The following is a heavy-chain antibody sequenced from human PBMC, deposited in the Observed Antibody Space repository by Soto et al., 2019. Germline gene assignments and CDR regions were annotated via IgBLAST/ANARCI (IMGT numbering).Heavy chain of an antibody. CDR2: FYYSGSV. CDR3: ARGTFVTHYYDYHMDV. V-gene: IGHV4-4*02. J-gene: IGHJ6*03. D-gene: IGHD3-16*01. CDR1: SDSISRSHW. Sequence: SETLSLTCAVSSDSISRSHWLTWVRQSPGKGLEWLGDFYYSGSVYYNPSLRSRISISMDKSNNQFSLNLSSVTAADTAVYYCARGTFVTHYYDYHMDVWGKGTQVTVSS.